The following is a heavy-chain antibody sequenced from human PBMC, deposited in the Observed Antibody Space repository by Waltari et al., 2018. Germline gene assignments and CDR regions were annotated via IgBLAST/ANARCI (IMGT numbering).Heavy chain of an antibody. CDR1: GDTFSSDT. D-gene: IGHD3-22*01. V-gene: IGHV1-69*02. J-gene: IGHJ6*02. CDR3: AGGDGGYYYHKLDV. Sequence: QVHLVQSGAEVKKPGSSVKVSCKPSGDTFSSDTVNWVRQAPGQGLEWMGRIMPDIKYTVYARGLQGRFTITADKSTSAVYMELTSLTSEDTAVYYCAGGDGGYYYHKLDVWGQGTTVTVSS. CDR2: IMPDIKYT.